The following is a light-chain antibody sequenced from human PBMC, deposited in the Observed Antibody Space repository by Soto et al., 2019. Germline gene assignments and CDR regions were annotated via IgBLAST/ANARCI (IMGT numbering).Light chain of an antibody. CDR2: WAS. CDR1: QSILYSSNNKHS. V-gene: IGKV4-1*01. Sequence: DIVMTQSPDSLAVSLGERATINCKSSQSILYSSNNKHSLAWYQHKPGQPPQLLIYWASTRESGVPDRFSGSGSGTDSTLTISSLQAEDVAVYYCQQYYDTPYTFGQGTKLEIK. J-gene: IGKJ2*01. CDR3: QQYYDTPYT.